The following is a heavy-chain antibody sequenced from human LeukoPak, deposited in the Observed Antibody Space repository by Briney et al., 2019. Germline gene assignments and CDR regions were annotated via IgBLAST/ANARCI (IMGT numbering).Heavy chain of an antibody. CDR3: ARDQRGTAGYYYYGMDV. D-gene: IGHD1-1*01. V-gene: IGHV4-59*01. CDR1: GGSISSYY. Sequence: SETLSLTCTVSGGSISSYYWSWIRQPPGKGLEWIGYIYYSGSTNYNPSLKSRVTISVDTSKNQFSLKLSSVTAADTAVYYCARDQRGTAGYYYYGMDVWGQGTTVTVSS. J-gene: IGHJ6*02. CDR2: IYYSGST.